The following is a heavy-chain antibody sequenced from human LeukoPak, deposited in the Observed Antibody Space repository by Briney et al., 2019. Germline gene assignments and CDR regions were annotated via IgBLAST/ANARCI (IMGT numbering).Heavy chain of an antibody. D-gene: IGHD3-9*01. CDR3: GRDRPTGYYDY. V-gene: IGHV4-38-2*02. CDR1: SYSISSGYY. J-gene: IGHJ4*02. CDR2: INHSGIT. Sequence: SETLSLTCTVSSYSISSGYYWGWIRQSPGKGLEWIASINHSGITYYNPSLKSRVTISVDTSKNQFSLKLTSVTAADAAVYYCGRDRPTGYYDYWGQGILVTVSS.